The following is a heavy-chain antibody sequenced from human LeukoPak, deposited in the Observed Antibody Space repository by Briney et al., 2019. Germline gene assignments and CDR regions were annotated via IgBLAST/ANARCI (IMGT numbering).Heavy chain of an antibody. CDR2: IYCSGST. V-gene: IGHV4-59*01. CDR1: GGSISNYY. D-gene: IGHD2-15*01. J-gene: IGHJ6*02. Sequence: SETLSLTCTVSGGSISNYYRSWIRQPPGKGLEWIGYIYCSGSTNYNPSLKSRVTISVDTSKNQFSLKLSSVTAADTAVYYCAKGYCSGGSCYGYYYYGMDVWGQGTTVSVSS. CDR3: AKGYCSGGSCYGYYYYGMDV.